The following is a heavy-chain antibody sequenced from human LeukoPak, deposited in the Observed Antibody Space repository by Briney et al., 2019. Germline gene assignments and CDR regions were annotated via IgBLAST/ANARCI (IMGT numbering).Heavy chain of an antibody. D-gene: IGHD5-12*01. J-gene: IGHJ4*02. V-gene: IGHV1-69*01. CDR1: GGTFSSYA. Sequence: GASVKVSCKASGGTFSSYAISWVRQAPGQGLEWMGGIIPIFGTANYAQKFQGRVTITADESTSTAYMELSSLRPEDTAVYYCARDLNSGYAYFDYWGQGTLVTVSS. CDR2: IIPIFGTA. CDR3: ARDLNSGYAYFDY.